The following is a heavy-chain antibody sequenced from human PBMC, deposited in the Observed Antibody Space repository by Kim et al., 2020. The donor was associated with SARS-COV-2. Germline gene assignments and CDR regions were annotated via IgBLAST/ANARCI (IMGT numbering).Heavy chain of an antibody. D-gene: IGHD2-15*01. V-gene: IGHV3-43*01. CDR3: AKDIGPQYCSGGSCYLRPYYYYYGMDV. CDR2: ISWDGGST. Sequence: GGSLRLSCAASGFTFDDYTMHWVRQAPGKGLEWVSLISWDGGSTYYADSVKGRFTISRDNSKNSLYLQMNSLRTEDTALYYCAKDIGPQYCSGGSCYLRPYYYYYGMDVWGQGTTVTVSS. J-gene: IGHJ6*02. CDR1: GFTFDDYT.